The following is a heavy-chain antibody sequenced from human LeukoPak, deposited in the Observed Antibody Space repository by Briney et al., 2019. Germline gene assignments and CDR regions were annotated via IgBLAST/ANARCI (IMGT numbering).Heavy chain of an antibody. D-gene: IGHD3-16*01. V-gene: IGHV4-38-2*02. J-gene: IGHJ4*02. CDR1: GYSISSGYY. CDR3: ARHPPPDLGEDY. CDR2: FFHNGNT. Sequence: SETLSLTCTVSGYSISSGYYWGWIRQPPGKGLEWIGSFFHNGNTYYNPSLKSRLTISVDTSKNQYSLKLSSVTAADTAVYYCARHPPPDLGEDYWGQGILVTVSS.